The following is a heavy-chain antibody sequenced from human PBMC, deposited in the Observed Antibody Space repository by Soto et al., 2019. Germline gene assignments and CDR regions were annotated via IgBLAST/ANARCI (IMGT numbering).Heavy chain of an antibody. J-gene: IGHJ4*02. CDR3: AREGDDSSGYWEDY. D-gene: IGHD3-22*01. V-gene: IGHV3-74*01. CDR2: INSDGSST. Sequence: EVPLEESGGDLVQPGGSLRLSCAASGFTFSSHWMHWVRQAPGKGLVWVSRINSDGSSTTYADSVKGRFTISRDNAKNTLYLKMNSLGDEDTAVYYCAREGDDSSGYWEDYWGQGTLGTVSS. CDR1: GFTFSSHW.